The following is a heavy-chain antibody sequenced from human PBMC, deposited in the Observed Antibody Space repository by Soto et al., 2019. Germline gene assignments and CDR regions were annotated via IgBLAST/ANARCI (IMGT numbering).Heavy chain of an antibody. CDR1: GYTFTGYY. V-gene: IGHV1-2*04. CDR2: INPNSGGT. CDR3: ARDQGGCTNGVCYLFDY. Sequence: ASVKVSCKASGYTFTGYYMHWVRQAPGQGLEWMGWINPNSGGTNYAQKFQGWVTMTRDTSISTAYMELSRLRSDDTAVYYCARDQGGCTNGVCYLFDYWGQGTLVTVSS. J-gene: IGHJ4*02. D-gene: IGHD2-8*01.